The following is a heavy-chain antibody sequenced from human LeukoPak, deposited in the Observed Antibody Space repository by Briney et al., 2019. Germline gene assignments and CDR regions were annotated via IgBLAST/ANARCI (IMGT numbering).Heavy chain of an antibody. Sequence: PSETLSLTCTVSGGSISSYYWSWIRQPPGKGLEWIGYIYYSGSTNYNPSLKSRVTISVDTSKNQFSLKLSSVTAADTAVYYCARSIQTYYDYVWGSYKGEYFDCWGQGTLVTVSS. CDR1: GGSISSYY. D-gene: IGHD3-16*01. CDR2: IYYSGST. V-gene: IGHV4-59*01. J-gene: IGHJ4*02. CDR3: ARSIQTYYDYVWGSYKGEYFDC.